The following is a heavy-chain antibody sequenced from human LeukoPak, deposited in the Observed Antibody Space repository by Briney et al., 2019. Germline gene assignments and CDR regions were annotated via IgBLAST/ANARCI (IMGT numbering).Heavy chain of an antibody. J-gene: IGHJ4*02. CDR1: GFTFSGYG. CDR2: IRYDGSDK. D-gene: IGHD5-24*01. CDR3: AKDPRVGSRVATPCH. Sequence: GGSLRLSCAASGFTFSGYGMHWVRQAPGKGLEWVSFIRYDGSDKYYADSVKGRFTISRDNSKSTLFLQMNSLRAEDTAVYYCAKDPRVGSRVATPCHWGQGTLVTVSS. V-gene: IGHV3-30*02.